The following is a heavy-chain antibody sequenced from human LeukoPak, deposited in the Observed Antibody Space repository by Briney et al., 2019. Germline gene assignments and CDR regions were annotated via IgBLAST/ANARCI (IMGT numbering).Heavy chain of an antibody. V-gene: IGHV3-48*04. CDR1: GFTFSSNN. CDR3: ARAMSTFGGVRNYFDS. CDR2: VSISSSTI. J-gene: IGHJ4*02. Sequence: GGSLRLSCAASGFTFSSNNMNWVRQAPGTGLEWISFVSISSSTIYYADSVNGRFRISRDNAKSSLDLEMNSLRAEDTAVYYCARAMSTFGGVRNYFDSWGQGTLVTVSS. D-gene: IGHD3-16*01.